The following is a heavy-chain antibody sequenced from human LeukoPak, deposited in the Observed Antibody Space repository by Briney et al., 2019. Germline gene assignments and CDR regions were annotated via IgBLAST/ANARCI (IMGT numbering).Heavy chain of an antibody. Sequence: ASVKVSCKASGYTFTGSYIHWVRQAPGQGLEWVAWINPNSGGTNYAQQFQGRVTVNSDTSISTAYMELTRLTSVDTAVYYCTRGTGAPNYFDFWGQGTLVTVSS. CDR3: TRGTGAPNYFDF. J-gene: IGHJ4*02. CDR2: INPNSGGT. CDR1: GYTFTGSY. D-gene: IGHD7-27*01. V-gene: IGHV1-2*02.